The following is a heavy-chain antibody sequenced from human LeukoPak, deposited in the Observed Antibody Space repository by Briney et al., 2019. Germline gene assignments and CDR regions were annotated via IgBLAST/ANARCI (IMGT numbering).Heavy chain of an antibody. CDR2: INHSGST. Sequence: SETLSLTCAVYGGSFSGYYWSWIRQPPGKGLEWIGEINHSGSTNYDPSLKSRVTISVDTSKNQFSLKLSSVTAADTAVYYCARAGSGSAIDYWGQGTLVTVSS. CDR3: ARAGSGSAIDY. J-gene: IGHJ4*02. CDR1: GGSFSGYY. V-gene: IGHV4-34*01. D-gene: IGHD3-10*01.